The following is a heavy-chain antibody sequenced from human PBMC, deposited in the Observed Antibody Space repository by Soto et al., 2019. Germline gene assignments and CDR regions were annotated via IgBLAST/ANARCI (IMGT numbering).Heavy chain of an antibody. D-gene: IGHD2-15*01. CDR1: GYSISLVYY. V-gene: IGHV4-38-2*01. CDR2: IYHSGNT. CDR3: ARVKLAGRGGFDS. J-gene: IGHJ4*02. Sequence: SETLSLTCAVSGYSISLVYYWGWIQQPPGKGLEWIGSIYHSGNTYYNPSLKSRVSISLDTSKNHFSLELTSVTAEDTAVYYCARVKLAGRGGFDSWGLGTLVTVSS.